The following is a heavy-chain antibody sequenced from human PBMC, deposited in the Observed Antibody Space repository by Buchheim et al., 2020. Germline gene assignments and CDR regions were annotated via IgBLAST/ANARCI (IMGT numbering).Heavy chain of an antibody. V-gene: IGHV3-30*18. Sequence: QVQLVESGGGVVQPGRSLRLSCAASGFTFSSYGMHWVRQAPGKGLEWVAVISYDGSNKYYADSVKGRFTISRDNSKNTLYLQMNSLRGEDTAVYYCAKLVAQGIADYWGQGTL. CDR1: GFTFSSYG. CDR3: AKLVAQGIADY. CDR2: ISYDGSNK. J-gene: IGHJ4*02. D-gene: IGHD6-13*01.